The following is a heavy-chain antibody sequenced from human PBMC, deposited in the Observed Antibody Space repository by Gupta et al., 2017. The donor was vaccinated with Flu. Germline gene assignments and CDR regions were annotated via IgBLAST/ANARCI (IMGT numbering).Heavy chain of an antibody. CDR1: GFTFSNCG. D-gene: IGHD2-21*02. V-gene: IGHV3-33*01. CDR3: ARSGDIHWGWLDP. Sequence: QVQLVESGGGVVQPGKSLRLSCAASGFTFSNCGMHWVRQAPGKGLEWMAVKWHDGSQEHYADSVKGRFTISRDNSRNTVYLQINSLRAEDTAVYYCARSGDIHWGWLDPWGQGTLVTVSS. CDR2: KWHDGSQE. J-gene: IGHJ5*02.